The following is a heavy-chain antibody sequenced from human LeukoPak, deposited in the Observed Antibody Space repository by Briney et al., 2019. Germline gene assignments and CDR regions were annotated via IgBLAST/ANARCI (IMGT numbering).Heavy chain of an antibody. CDR2: INHSGST. D-gene: IGHD6-13*01. CDR3: ARQPLETPFDY. V-gene: IGHV4-34*01. Sequence: ETLSLTCAVYGGSFSGYYWSWIRQPPGKGLEWIGEINHSGSTNYNPSLKSRVTISVDTSKNQFSLKLSSVTAADTAVYYCARQPLETPFDYWGQGTLVTVSS. CDR1: GGSFSGYY. J-gene: IGHJ4*02.